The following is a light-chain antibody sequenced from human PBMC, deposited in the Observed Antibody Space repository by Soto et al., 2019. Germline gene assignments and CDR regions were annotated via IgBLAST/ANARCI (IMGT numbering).Light chain of an antibody. J-gene: IGLJ3*02. CDR1: SSDVGVYNY. Sequence: QSALTQPRSVSGSPGQSVTISCTGTSSDVGVYNYVSWYQQHPGKAPQLVIYDVIKRPSGVPYRFSGSKSGNTASLTISGLQAEDEADYYCCSYAGSSLRVFGGGTKVTVL. CDR2: DVI. V-gene: IGLV2-11*01. CDR3: CSYAGSSLRV.